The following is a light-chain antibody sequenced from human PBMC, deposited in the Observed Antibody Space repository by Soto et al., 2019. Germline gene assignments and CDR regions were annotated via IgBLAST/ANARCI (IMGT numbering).Light chain of an antibody. CDR1: SGNIASNY. CDR3: QSYDSSNVV. J-gene: IGLJ2*01. CDR2: EDN. V-gene: IGLV6-57*04. Sequence: NFMLTQPHSVSESPGKTVTISCTRSSGNIASNYVQWYQQRPGSAPTTVIYEDNQRPSGVPDRFSGSIDSSSNSASLTISRLNTEDEADYYCQSYDSSNVVFGGGTKLTVL.